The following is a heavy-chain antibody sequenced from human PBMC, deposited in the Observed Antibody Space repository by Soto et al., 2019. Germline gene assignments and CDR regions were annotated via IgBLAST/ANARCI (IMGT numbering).Heavy chain of an antibody. CDR2: TYYRSNWYT. D-gene: IGHD6-19*01. CDR1: GDSVSSTSTA. Sequence: PSQTLSLTCAISGDSVSSTSTAWSWIRQSPSRGLEWLGRTYYRSNWYTDYAVSVKSRITISPDTSKNQFSLQLNSVTPEDTSVYYCARGSYYSGWVWGHGTLVTVSS. J-gene: IGHJ4*01. V-gene: IGHV6-1*01. CDR3: ARGSYYSGWV.